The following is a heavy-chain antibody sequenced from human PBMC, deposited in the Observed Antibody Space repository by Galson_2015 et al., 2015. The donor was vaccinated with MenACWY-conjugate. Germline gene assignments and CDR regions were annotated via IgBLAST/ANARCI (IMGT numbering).Heavy chain of an antibody. Sequence: SLTCTVSGGSISSSSYYWGWIRQPPGKGLEWIGSIYYSGSTNYNPSLKSRVTISVDTSKNQFSLKLSSVTAADTAVYYCARHREIYYYDSSGYYPNWFDPWGQGTLDTVSS. CDR2: IYYSGST. D-gene: IGHD3-22*01. J-gene: IGHJ5*02. V-gene: IGHV4-39*01. CDR1: GGSISSSSYY. CDR3: ARHREIYYYDSSGYYPNWFDP.